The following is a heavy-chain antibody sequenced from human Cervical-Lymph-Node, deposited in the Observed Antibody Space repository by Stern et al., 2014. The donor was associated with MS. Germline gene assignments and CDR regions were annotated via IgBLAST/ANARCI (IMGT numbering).Heavy chain of an antibody. CDR1: GDTFTRYS. J-gene: IGHJ6*02. CDR2: VNINTGNP. CDR3: VREDLCHYHYAMDV. D-gene: IGHD2-2*01. Sequence: VKLVESGSELKKPGASVKVSCKASGDTFTRYSINWVRQAPGQGLEWMGWVNINTGNPTYAQGFTGPFVLSMNTSVSTAYLQISSLKAEDTAVYYCVREDLCHYHYAMDVWGQGTTVTVSS. V-gene: IGHV7-4-1*02.